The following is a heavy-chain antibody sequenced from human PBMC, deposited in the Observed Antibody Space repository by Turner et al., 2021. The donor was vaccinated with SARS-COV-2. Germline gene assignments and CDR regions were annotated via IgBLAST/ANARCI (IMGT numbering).Heavy chain of an antibody. V-gene: IGHV3-30*18. J-gene: IGHJ4*02. Sequence: QVQLVESGGGVVKPGRSLRLSCAASGFTFSSYGMHWVRHAPGKGLEWVAVTSYDGSNKYYADSVKGLFTISRDNSKNTLYLQMNSLRAEDTAVYYCAKQQGLYSNPMYYFDYWGQGTLVTVSS. CDR3: AKQQGLYSNPMYYFDY. D-gene: IGHD4-4*01. CDR2: TSYDGSNK. CDR1: GFTFSSYG.